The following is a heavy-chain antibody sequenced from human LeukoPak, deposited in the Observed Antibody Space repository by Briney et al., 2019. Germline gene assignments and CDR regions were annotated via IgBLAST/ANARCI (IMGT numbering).Heavy chain of an antibody. J-gene: IGHJ2*01. Sequence: PGGSLRLSCAASGFSFGGYALHWVRQAPGKGLEWVASISWNSGDIVHADSVKGRFTISRDNAKNSLYLQMDSLRTGDTALYYCVKSGGYATAIRYFDLWGRGTLVTVSS. CDR1: GFSFGGYA. CDR2: ISWNSGDI. V-gene: IGHV3-9*01. CDR3: VKSGGYATAIRYFDL. D-gene: IGHD2-21*02.